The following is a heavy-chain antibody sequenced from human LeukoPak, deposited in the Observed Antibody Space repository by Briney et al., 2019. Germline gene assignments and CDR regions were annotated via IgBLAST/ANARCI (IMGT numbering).Heavy chain of an antibody. D-gene: IGHD1-26*01. CDR2: IYYSGST. J-gene: IGHJ3*02. CDR1: GGSISSGDYY. CDR3: ARVSGSGSRDAFDI. Sequence: SQTLSLTCTVSGGSISSGDYYWSWIRQPPGKGLGWIGYIYYSGSTYYNPSLKSRVTISVDTSKNQFSLKLSSVTAADTAVYYCARVSGSGSRDAFDIWGQETMVTVSS. V-gene: IGHV4-30-4*01.